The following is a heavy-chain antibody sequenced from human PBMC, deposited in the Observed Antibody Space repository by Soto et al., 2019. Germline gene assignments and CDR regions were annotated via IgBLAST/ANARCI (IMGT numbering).Heavy chain of an antibody. CDR2: IKEDGSEK. CDR1: GFTFSRYW. Sequence: GGSLRLSCAASGFTFSRYWMKRGRQAPGQGLEWMANIKEDGSEKYYVDSVRGRFTISRDNAKNSLYLQMNSLRAEDTAVYYCAREIKTTAIKYYYYGMDVWGQGTTVSVS. D-gene: IGHD4-4*01. J-gene: IGHJ6*02. V-gene: IGHV3-7*01. CDR3: AREIKTTAIKYYYYGMDV.